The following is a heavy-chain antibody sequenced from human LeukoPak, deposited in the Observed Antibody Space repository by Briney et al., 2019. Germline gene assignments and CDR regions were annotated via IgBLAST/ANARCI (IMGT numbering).Heavy chain of an antibody. CDR2: IRYDGSNK. CDR3: AKIWDIVATGGLDY. Sequence: GGSLRLSCAASGFTFSSYGMHWVRQAPGKGLEWVAFIRYDGSNKYYADSVKGRFTISRDNSKNTLYLQMNSLRAEDTAVYYCAKIWDIVATGGLDYWGQGTLVTVSS. CDR1: GFTFSSYG. D-gene: IGHD5-12*01. J-gene: IGHJ4*02. V-gene: IGHV3-30*02.